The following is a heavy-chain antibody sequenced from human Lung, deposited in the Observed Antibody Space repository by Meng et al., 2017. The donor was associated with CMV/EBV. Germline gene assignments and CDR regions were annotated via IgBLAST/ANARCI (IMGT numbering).Heavy chain of an antibody. J-gene: IGHJ4*02. Sequence: GESXKISCASYGFVFRSYSMNWVRQPQGKGLGWVGSISSSVSNVYSADSVKGRFIISRDNGRDSLYLQMNRLWAEDTGVYYCARAGTTVTFFDHWGPGTPVTVSS. D-gene: IGHD4-17*01. CDR3: ARAGTTVTFFDH. V-gene: IGHV3-21*01. CDR1: GFVFRSYS. CDR2: ISSSVSNV.